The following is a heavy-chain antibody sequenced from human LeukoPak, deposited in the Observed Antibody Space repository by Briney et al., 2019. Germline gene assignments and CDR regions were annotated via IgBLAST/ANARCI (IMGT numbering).Heavy chain of an antibody. J-gene: IGHJ4*02. CDR2: LSYDGGNK. D-gene: IGHD3-22*01. CDR1: GFTFSSYG. Sequence: GGSLRLSCAAPGFTFSSYGVHWVRQAPGKGLEWVAVLSYDGGNKYYADSVKGRFTISRDNSKNTLYLQMNSLRAEDTAVYYCAKEMNYYHSSAFDYWGQGTLVTVSS. V-gene: IGHV3-30*18. CDR3: AKEMNYYHSSAFDY.